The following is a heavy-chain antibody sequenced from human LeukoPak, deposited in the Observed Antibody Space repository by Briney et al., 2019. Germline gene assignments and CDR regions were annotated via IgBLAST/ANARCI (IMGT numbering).Heavy chain of an antibody. V-gene: IGHV3-7*01. CDR2: IKQDGSEK. D-gene: IGHD3-22*01. J-gene: IGHJ4*02. CDR3: ARDTYDSSGYYAHLDY. Sequence: GGSLRLSCAASGFTFSSYWMSWVRQAPGKGLEWVANIKQDGSEKYYADSVKGRFTISRDNAKNSLYLQMSSLRAEDTAVYYCARDTYDSSGYYAHLDYWGQGTLVTVSS. CDR1: GFTFSSYW.